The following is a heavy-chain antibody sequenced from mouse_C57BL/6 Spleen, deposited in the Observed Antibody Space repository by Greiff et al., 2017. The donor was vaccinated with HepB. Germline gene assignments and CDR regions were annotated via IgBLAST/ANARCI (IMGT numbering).Heavy chain of an antibody. CDR3: ARDTTVVAPYAMDY. CDR1: GYTFTSYW. J-gene: IGHJ4*01. D-gene: IGHD1-1*01. V-gene: IGHV1-72*01. Sequence: QVQLKQPGAELVKPGASVKLSCKASGYTFTSYWMHWVKQRPGRGLEWIGRIDPNSGGTKYNEKFKSKATLTVDKPSSTAYMQLSSLTSEDSAVYYCARDTTVVAPYAMDYWGQGTSVTVSS. CDR2: IDPNSGGT.